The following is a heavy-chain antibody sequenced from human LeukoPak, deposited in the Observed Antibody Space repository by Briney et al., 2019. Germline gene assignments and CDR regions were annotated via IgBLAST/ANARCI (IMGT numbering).Heavy chain of an antibody. Sequence: SQTLSLTCAVSSGSINSGGYSWSWIRQPPGKGLEWIGYIYQSGTTYYNPSLRSRVTISIDRSKNQFSLKLSSVTAADTAVYYCARVVAAGGVDYWGQGALVTVSS. V-gene: IGHV4-30-2*01. D-gene: IGHD6-13*01. CDR2: IYQSGTT. J-gene: IGHJ4*02. CDR3: ARVVAAGGVDY. CDR1: SGSINSGGYS.